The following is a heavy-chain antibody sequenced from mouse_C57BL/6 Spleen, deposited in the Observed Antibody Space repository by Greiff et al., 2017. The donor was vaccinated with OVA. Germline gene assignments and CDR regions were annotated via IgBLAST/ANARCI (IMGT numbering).Heavy chain of an antibody. CDR3: AYYGSAYAMDY. J-gene: IGHJ4*01. V-gene: IGHV1-26*01. Sequence: EVKLQQSGPELVKPGASVKISCKASGYTFTDYYMNWVKQSHGKSLEWIGDINPNNGGTSYNQKFKGKATLTVDKSSSTAYMELRSLTSEDSAVYYCAYYGSAYAMDYWGQGTSVTVSS. CDR1: GYTFTDYY. CDR2: INPNNGGT. D-gene: IGHD1-1*01.